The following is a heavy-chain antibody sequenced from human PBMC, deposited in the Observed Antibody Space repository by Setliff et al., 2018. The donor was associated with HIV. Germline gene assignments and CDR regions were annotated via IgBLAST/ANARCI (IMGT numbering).Heavy chain of an antibody. CDR3: ERVGYCSGGSCYGDWYFDL. V-gene: IGHV4-4*07. CDR2: IYTSGST. J-gene: IGHJ2*01. CDR1: GGSISSYY. Sequence: SETLSLTCTVSGGSISSYYWSWIRQPAGKGLEWIGRIYTSGSTNYKPSLKIRVTMSVDTSKNQFSLKLSSVTAADTAVYYCERVGYCSGGSCYGDWYFDLWGRGTLVTVSS. D-gene: IGHD2-15*01.